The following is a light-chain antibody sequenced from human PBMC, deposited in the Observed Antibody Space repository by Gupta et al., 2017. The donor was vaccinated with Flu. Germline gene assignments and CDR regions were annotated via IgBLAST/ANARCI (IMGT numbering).Light chain of an antibody. Sequence: SPAPLSSSPGERATRSGRASQNVNSYLEWYQQRPGQAPRLLIYDASDRANGIPDKFSGSGSGTDFTLTSSRRDPEDFAVYYGHQRSTLITFGRGTMVEVK. CDR2: DAS. CDR3: HQRSTLIT. V-gene: IGKV3-11*01. J-gene: IGKJ4*01. CDR1: QNVNSY.